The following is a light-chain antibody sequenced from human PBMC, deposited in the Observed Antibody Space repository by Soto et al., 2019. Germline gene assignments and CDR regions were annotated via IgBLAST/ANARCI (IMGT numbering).Light chain of an antibody. CDR1: QRINIY. Sequence: MQMTQSSSSLSTSAGDTVTITCRASQRINIYLNWYQQKPGKPPKVLIYGASNLQSGVPPRFSGSGSGTDFTLAISSLQPEDSATYYCLQDINYPWTFCQGTKVDIK. CDR3: LQDINYPWT. V-gene: IGKV1-6*02. J-gene: IGKJ1*01. CDR2: GAS.